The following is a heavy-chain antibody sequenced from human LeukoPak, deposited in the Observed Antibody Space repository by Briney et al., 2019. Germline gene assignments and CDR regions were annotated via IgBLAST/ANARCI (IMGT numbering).Heavy chain of an antibody. CDR1: GFSLTTSGVG. J-gene: IGHJ4*02. D-gene: IGHD4-17*01. CDR3: AHYGDYRFMYYFDY. V-gene: IGHV2-5*01. Sequence: SGPTLVNPTPPLTLTCSFSGFSLTTSGVGVGWIRQSPVKALEWLALIYWNNDNRYSPSLKTRLTITKDTSKNQVVLTMTEMDPVDTATYYCAHYGDYRFMYYFDYWGQGTLVTVSS. CDR2: IYWNNDN.